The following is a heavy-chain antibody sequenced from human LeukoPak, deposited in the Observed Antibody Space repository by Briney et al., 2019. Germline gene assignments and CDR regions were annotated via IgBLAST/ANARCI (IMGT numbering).Heavy chain of an antibody. CDR1: GFTFSSYW. CDR2: IKQDGSEK. D-gene: IGHD4/OR15-4a*01. V-gene: IGHV3-7*01. Sequence: QPGGSLRLSCAASGFTFSSYWMSWVRQAPGKGLEWVANIKQDGSEKYYVDSVKGRFTISRDNAKNSLYLQMNSLRAEDTAVYYCARDDNMVVRVGFDYWGQGTLVTSPQ. J-gene: IGHJ4*02. CDR3: ARDDNMVVRVGFDY.